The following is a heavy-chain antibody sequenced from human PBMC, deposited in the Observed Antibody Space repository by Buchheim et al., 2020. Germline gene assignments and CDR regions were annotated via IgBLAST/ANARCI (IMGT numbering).Heavy chain of an antibody. CDR3: TRDSTSGSYDY. J-gene: IGHJ4*02. Sequence: EVQLVESGGGLVQPGGSLRLSCAASGFSFSTSWMHWVRQAPGKGLVWVSRINSDGSGTIYADSVKGRFTISRDNAKKKLVLQMNSLRAEDTAIYYCTRDSTSGSYDYWGQGTL. V-gene: IGHV3-74*01. CDR1: GFSFSTSW. D-gene: IGHD3-10*01. CDR2: INSDGSGT.